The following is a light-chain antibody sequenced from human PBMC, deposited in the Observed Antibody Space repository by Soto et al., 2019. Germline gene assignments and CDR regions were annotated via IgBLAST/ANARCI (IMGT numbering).Light chain of an antibody. J-gene: IGKJ1*01. CDR2: GAS. CDR1: QSVSSSF. V-gene: IGKV3-20*01. Sequence: EIVLTQSPGTLSLSPVERATLSCMASQSVSSSFLSWYQQKPGQAPRLLIYGASSRATGIPDKFSGSGSGTEFTLTISSLQSEDFAVYYCQQYNNWRTFGQGTKVDIK. CDR3: QQYNNWRT.